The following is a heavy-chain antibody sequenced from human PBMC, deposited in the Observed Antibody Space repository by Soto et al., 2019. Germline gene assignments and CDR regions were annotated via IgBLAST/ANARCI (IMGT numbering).Heavy chain of an antibody. V-gene: IGHV4-59*01. CDR3: AGSGYYHNSGMDV. Sequence: PSETLSLTCTVSGASISTYYWSWIRQPPGKGLEWIGYISYSGSTNYNPSLKSRVTISVDTSKNQISLKVKSATAADTAVYYCAGSGYYHNSGMDVWGQGTTVTVSS. J-gene: IGHJ6*02. D-gene: IGHD3-22*01. CDR2: ISYSGST. CDR1: GASISTYY.